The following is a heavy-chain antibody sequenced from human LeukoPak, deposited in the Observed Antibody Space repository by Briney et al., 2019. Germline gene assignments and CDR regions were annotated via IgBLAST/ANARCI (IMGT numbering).Heavy chain of an antibody. J-gene: IGHJ5*02. Sequence: SETLSLTCTVSGGSISGYYWSWIRQPPGKGLEWIGYIYYSGSTNYNPSLKSRVTISVDTSKNQFSLKLSSVTAADTAVYYCARDGSNYYGNWFDPWGQGTLVTVSS. CDR2: IYYSGST. CDR1: GGSISGYY. D-gene: IGHD3-10*01. CDR3: ARDGSNYYGNWFDP. V-gene: IGHV4-59*01.